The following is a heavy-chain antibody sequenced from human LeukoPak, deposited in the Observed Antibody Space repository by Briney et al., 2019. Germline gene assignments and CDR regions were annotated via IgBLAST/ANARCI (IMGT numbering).Heavy chain of an antibody. D-gene: IGHD5-18*01. J-gene: IGHJ4*02. V-gene: IGHV3-23*01. CDR1: GFTFSSYG. CDR3: AKGWIQIWMPLDY. CDR2: ISTSGGIT. Sequence: PGGSLRLSCEGSGFTFSSYGMSWVRQAPGKGLEWVSVISTSGGITYYADSVKGRFTISRDNSNNTLYLQMNSLRAEDTAVYYCAKGWIQIWMPLDYWGQGTLVTVSS.